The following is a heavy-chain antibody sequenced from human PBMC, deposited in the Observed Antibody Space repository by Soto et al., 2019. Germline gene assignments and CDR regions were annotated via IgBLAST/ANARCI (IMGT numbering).Heavy chain of an antibody. CDR3: TRRGYSSGWSMAFDI. CDR1: GFTFSGSA. CDR2: IRSEDNSYAT. V-gene: IGHV3-73*01. Sequence: EVQLVESGGGLVQPGGSLKLSCAASGFTFSGSAMHWVRQAAGKGLEWVGRIRSEDNSYATAYAASVKGRFTISRDDSKNTASLQMNSLKTEDTAVYYCTRRGYSSGWSMAFDIWGQGTMVTVSS. J-gene: IGHJ3*02. D-gene: IGHD6-19*01.